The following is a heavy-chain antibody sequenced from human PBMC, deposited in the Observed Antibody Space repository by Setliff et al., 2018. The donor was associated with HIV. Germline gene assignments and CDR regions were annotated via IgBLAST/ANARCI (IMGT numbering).Heavy chain of an antibody. D-gene: IGHD2-8*01. V-gene: IGHV3-15*01. Sequence: PGGSLRLSCVASGFTFTNAWMNWLRQAPGKGPEWIARIKSKRDGGTTDFVAPVKGRFTISRDDSKNTLYLQMDSLRTEDTAVYYCSADVPEVSSPIDYWGQGTLVTVSS. CDR1: GFTFTNAW. J-gene: IGHJ4*02. CDR3: SADVPEVSSPIDY. CDR2: IKSKRDGGTT.